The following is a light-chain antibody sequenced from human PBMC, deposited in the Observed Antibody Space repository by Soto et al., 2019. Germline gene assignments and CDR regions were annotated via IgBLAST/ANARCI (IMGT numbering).Light chain of an antibody. CDR3: QQCNNLPPYT. CDR2: DAS. CDR1: QSIASN. Sequence: EIVMTQSPATLSVSPGERATLSCRASQSIASNLAWYQQKPGQAPRLLIYDASTRATGIPARFSGSGSGTEFTLTISSLQSEDFAVYYCQQCNNLPPYTFVQGTKLEIK. V-gene: IGKV3-15*01. J-gene: IGKJ2*01.